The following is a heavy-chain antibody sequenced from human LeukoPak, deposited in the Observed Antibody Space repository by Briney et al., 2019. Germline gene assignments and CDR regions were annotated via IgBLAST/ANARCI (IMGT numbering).Heavy chain of an antibody. J-gene: IGHJ4*02. CDR3: AISSGYYQSGGYFDY. CDR1: GYTFTSYD. CDR2: MNPNSGNT. V-gene: IGHV1-8*01. Sequence: ASVKVSCKASGYTFTSYDINWVRQATGQGLEWMGWMNPNSGNTGYAQQFQGRVTMTRNTSISTAYMELSSLRSEAKVVYYCAISSGYYQSGGYFDYWGQGTLVTVSS. D-gene: IGHD3-22*01.